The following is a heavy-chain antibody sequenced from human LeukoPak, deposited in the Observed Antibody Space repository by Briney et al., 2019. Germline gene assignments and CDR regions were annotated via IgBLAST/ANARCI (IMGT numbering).Heavy chain of an antibody. CDR1: GYTFTSYD. Sequence: ASVKVSCKASGYTFTSYDINWVRQATGQGLEWMGWMNPNSGNTGYAQKFQGRVTITRNTSISTAYMELSSLRSEDTAVYYCARGRGLGGLKYSYGSIWGQGTLVTVSS. J-gene: IGHJ4*02. CDR2: MNPNSGNT. D-gene: IGHD5-18*01. V-gene: IGHV1-8*01. CDR3: ARGRGLGGLKYSYGSI.